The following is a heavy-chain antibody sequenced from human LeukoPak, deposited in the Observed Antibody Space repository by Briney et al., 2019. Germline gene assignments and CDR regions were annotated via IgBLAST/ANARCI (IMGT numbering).Heavy chain of an antibody. J-gene: IGHJ6*03. Sequence: AGGSLRLSCAASGFTFSSYSMNWVRQAPGKGLEWVSYISSSSSTIYYADSVKGRFTISRDNAKNSLYLQMNSLRAEDTAVYYCARVVDTAMAPSIRMDVWGKGTTVTVSS. CDR1: GFTFSSYS. CDR3: ARVVDTAMAPSIRMDV. D-gene: IGHD5-18*01. V-gene: IGHV3-48*01. CDR2: ISSSSSTI.